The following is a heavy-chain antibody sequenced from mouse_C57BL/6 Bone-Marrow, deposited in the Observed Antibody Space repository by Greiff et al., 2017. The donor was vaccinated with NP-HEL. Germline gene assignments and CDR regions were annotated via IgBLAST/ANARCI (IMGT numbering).Heavy chain of an antibody. V-gene: IGHV1-80*01. CDR3: ARQDDYYGSSWYFDV. D-gene: IGHD1-1*01. Sequence: VQLQQSGAELVKPGASVKISCKASGYAFSSYWMNWVKQRPGKGLEWIGQIYPGDGDTNYNGKFKGKATLTADKSSSTAYMQLSSLTSEDSAVYFCARQDDYYGSSWYFDVWGTGTTVTVSS. J-gene: IGHJ1*03. CDR1: GYAFSSYW. CDR2: IYPGDGDT.